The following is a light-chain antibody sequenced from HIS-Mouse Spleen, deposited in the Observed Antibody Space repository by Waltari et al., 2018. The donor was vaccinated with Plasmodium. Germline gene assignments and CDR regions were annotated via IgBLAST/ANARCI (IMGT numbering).Light chain of an antibody. CDR3: CSYAGSYTLV. CDR2: DVS. CDR1: SSDAGRYNY. Sequence: QSALTQPRSVSGSPGQSVTISCTGTSSDAGRYNYVSWYQQHPGKAPKLMIYDVSKRPSGVPDRFSGSKSGNTASLTISGLQAEDEADYYCCSYAGSYTLVFGGGTKLTVL. V-gene: IGLV2-11*01. J-gene: IGLJ2*01.